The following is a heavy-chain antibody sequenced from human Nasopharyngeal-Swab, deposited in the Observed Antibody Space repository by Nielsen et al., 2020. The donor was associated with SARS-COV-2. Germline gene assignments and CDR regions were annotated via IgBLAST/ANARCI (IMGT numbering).Heavy chain of an antibody. Sequence: GGSLRLSCAAPGFTFSSYEMNWVRQAPGKGLEWVSSISSSSSYIYYADSVKGRFTISRDNAKNSLYLQMNSLRAEDTAVYYCASSPAAAGTVYYYYGMDVWGQGTTVTVSS. CDR2: ISSSSSYI. J-gene: IGHJ6*02. V-gene: IGHV3-21*01. CDR3: ASSPAAAGTVYYYYGMDV. CDR1: GFTFSSYE. D-gene: IGHD6-13*01.